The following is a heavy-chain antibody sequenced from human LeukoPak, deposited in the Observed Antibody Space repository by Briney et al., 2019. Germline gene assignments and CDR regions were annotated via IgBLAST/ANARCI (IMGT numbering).Heavy chain of an antibody. CDR2: IYTSGST. V-gene: IGHV4-61*02. D-gene: IGHD5-12*01. Sequence: TSETLSLTCTVSGGSISSGSYYWSWIRQPAGKGLEWIGRIYTSGSTNYNPSLKSRVTISVDTSKNQFSLKLSSVTAADTAVYYCARVAGYGPPMLTFDIWGQGTMVTVSS. J-gene: IGHJ3*02. CDR3: ARVAGYGPPMLTFDI. CDR1: GGSISSGSYY.